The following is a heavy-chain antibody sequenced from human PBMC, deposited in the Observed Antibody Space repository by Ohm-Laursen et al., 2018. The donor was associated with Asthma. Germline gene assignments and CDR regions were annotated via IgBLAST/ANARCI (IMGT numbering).Heavy chain of an antibody. Sequence: TLSLTCAVSGGSISSNNWWSWVRQPPGKGLEWIGEIYHSGSTNYNPSLKSRVTISVDKSKNQFSLKLSSVTAADTAVYYCARAQAYYDFWSGYYSWFDPWGQGTLVTVSS. CDR3: ARAQAYYDFWSGYYSWFDP. CDR2: IYHSGST. V-gene: IGHV4-4*02. CDR1: GGSISSNNW. J-gene: IGHJ5*02. D-gene: IGHD3-3*01.